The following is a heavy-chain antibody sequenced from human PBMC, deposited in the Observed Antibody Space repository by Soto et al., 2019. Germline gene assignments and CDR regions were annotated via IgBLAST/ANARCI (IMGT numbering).Heavy chain of an antibody. D-gene: IGHD3-3*01. V-gene: IGHV3-23*01. Sequence: GGSLRLSCAASGFTFSSYAMSWVRQAPGKGLEWVSAISGSGGSTYYADSVKGRFTISRDNSKNTLYLQMNSLRAEDTAVYYCAKERRITIFGEAHENWFDPWGQGTLVTVSS. J-gene: IGHJ5*02. CDR3: AKERRITIFGEAHENWFDP. CDR2: ISGSGGST. CDR1: GFTFSSYA.